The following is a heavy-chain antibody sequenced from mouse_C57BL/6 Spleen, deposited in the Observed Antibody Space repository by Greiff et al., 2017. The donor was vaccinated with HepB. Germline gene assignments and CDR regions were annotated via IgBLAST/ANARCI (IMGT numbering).Heavy chain of an antibody. CDR3: ASPLHYYGSSLYAMDY. Sequence: VKLMESGPGLVAPSPSLSITCTVSGFSLPSYGVSWVRQPPGKGLEWLGVIWGDGSTNYHSALISRLSISKDNSKSQVFLKLNSLQTDDTATYYCASPLHYYGSSLYAMDYWGQGTSVTVSS. V-gene: IGHV2-3*01. CDR2: IWGDGST. CDR1: GFSLPSYG. D-gene: IGHD1-1*01. J-gene: IGHJ4*01.